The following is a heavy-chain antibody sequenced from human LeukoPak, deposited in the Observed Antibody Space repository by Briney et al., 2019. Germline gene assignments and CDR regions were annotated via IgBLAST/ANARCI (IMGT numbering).Heavy chain of an antibody. J-gene: IGHJ5*02. Sequence: ASVKVSCKAFGYTFTSNYMHWVRQAPGQGPEWMGVISPSGGSTTYAQKFQGRVTLTRDMSTSTDYLELSSLRSEDTAAYYCAREISVRGVIKWFDPWGQGTLVTVSS. CDR2: ISPSGGST. CDR1: GYTFTSNY. D-gene: IGHD3-10*01. V-gene: IGHV1-46*01. CDR3: AREISVRGVIKWFDP.